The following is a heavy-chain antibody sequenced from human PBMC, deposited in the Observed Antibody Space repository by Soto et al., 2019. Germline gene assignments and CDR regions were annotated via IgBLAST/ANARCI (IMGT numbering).Heavy chain of an antibody. Sequence: SETLSLTCAVSGGSISSGGYYWSWIRQPPGKGLEWIGYIYYSGSTYYNPSLKSRVTISVDTSKNQLSLKLSSVTAADTAVYYCARDKITGLFDYWGQGTLVTVSS. CDR1: GGSISSGGYY. V-gene: IGHV4-31*11. CDR3: ARDKITGLFDY. D-gene: IGHD2-8*02. J-gene: IGHJ4*02. CDR2: IYYSGST.